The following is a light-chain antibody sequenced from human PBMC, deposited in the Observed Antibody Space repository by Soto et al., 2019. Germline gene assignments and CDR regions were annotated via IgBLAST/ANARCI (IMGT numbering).Light chain of an antibody. Sequence: QSVLTQPPSVSGAPGQRVTISCTGNSSNIGAGYDVHWYRQLPGAAPKLLIYRNTNRPSGVPDRFSASKSGTSASLAITGLQAEDEADYYCSSYTSSSTLEGVFGTGTKLTVL. J-gene: IGLJ1*01. CDR1: SSNIGAGYD. V-gene: IGLV1-40*01. CDR3: SSYTSSSTLEGV. CDR2: RNT.